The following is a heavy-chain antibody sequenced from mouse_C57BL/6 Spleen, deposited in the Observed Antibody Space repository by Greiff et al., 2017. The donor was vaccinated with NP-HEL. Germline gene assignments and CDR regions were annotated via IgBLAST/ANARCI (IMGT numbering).Heavy chain of an antibody. CDR2: ISSGGSYT. CDR1: GFTFSSYG. CDR3: ARRTSMDY. J-gene: IGHJ4*01. V-gene: IGHV5-6*02. Sequence: VKLMESGGDLVKPGGSLKLSCAASGFTFSSYGMSWVRQTPDKRLEWVATISSGGSYTYYPDSVKGRFTISRDNAKNTLYLQMSSLKSEDTAMYYCARRTSMDYWGQGTSVTVSS.